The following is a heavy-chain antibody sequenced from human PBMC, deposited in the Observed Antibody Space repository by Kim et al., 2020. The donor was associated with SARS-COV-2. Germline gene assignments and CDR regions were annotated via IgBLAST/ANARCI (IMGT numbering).Heavy chain of an antibody. CDR3: TRRGVGAYDY. Sequence: GGSLRLSCAASGFTFSGSAMHWVRQASGKGLEWVGRIRSKANSYATAYAASEKGRFTISRDDSKNTAYLQMNSLKTEDTAVYYCTRRGVGAYDYWGQGTLVTVSS. CDR1: GFTFSGSA. V-gene: IGHV3-73*01. D-gene: IGHD1-26*01. CDR2: IRSKANSYAT. J-gene: IGHJ4*02.